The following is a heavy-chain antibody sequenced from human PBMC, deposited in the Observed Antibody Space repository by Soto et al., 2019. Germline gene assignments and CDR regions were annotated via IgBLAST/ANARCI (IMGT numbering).Heavy chain of an antibody. J-gene: IGHJ6*02. Sequence: QVQLVQSGAEVKKPGSSVKVSCKASGGTFSSYAISWVRQAPGQGLEWMGGIIPIFGTANYAQKFQGRVTITADESTSTAYMELSSLRSEDTAVYYCARDRSGGPVNPEHYYYYGMDVWGQGTTVTVSS. D-gene: IGHD4-17*01. CDR3: ARDRSGGPVNPEHYYYYGMDV. V-gene: IGHV1-69*12. CDR2: IIPIFGTA. CDR1: GGTFSSYA.